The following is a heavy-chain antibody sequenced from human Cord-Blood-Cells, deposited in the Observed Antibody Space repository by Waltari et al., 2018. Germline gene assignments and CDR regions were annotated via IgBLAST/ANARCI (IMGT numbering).Heavy chain of an antibody. V-gene: IGHV3-30*18. CDR1: GFTFSSYV. D-gene: IGHD6-13*01. Sequence: QVQLVESGGGVVQPGRSLRLSCGASGFTFSSYVMHWVRQAPDKGLEWVAVISYDGSNKYYADSVKGRFTISRDNSKNTLYLQMNSLRAEDTAVYYCAKGGVAAAGTFDYWGQGTLVTVSS. CDR3: AKGGVAAAGTFDY. J-gene: IGHJ4*02. CDR2: ISYDGSNK.